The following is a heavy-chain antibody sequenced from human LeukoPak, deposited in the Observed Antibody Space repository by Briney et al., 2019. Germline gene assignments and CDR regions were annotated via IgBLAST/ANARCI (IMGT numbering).Heavy chain of an antibody. V-gene: IGHV3-23*01. CDR1: GFTFGTYA. J-gene: IGHJ4*02. D-gene: IGHD4-17*01. CDR2: ISGSGGSA. CDR3: ARLSSGGDYFSH. Sequence: GGSLRLSCAASGFTFGTYAMSWVRQAPGKGLEWVSTISGSGGSAYYADSVKGRFTISRDNSKNTLYLQMNSLRAEDTAVYYCARLSSGGDYFSHWGQGTLVTVSS.